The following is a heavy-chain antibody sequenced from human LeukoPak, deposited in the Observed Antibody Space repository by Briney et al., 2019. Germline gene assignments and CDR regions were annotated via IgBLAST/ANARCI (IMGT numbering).Heavy chain of an antibody. V-gene: IGHV6-1*01. Sequence: SQTLSLTCAISGDSVSSNSASWNWIRQSPSRGLEWLGRTYYRSKWYNDYAVSVKSRITINPDTSKNQFSLQLNSVTPEDTAVYYCTRARDHVTYGGVDMWGLGTMVTVSS. CDR1: GDSVSSNSAS. J-gene: IGHJ3*02. CDR2: TYYRSKWYN. CDR3: TRARDHVTYGGVDM. D-gene: IGHD4-23*01.